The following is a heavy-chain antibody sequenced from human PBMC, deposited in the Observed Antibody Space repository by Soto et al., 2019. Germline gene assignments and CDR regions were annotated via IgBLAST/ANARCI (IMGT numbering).Heavy chain of an antibody. CDR3: ARGDSGYDWIYYYDSSGPKPVFVNYGMDV. V-gene: IGHV4-59*01. CDR1: GGSISSYY. D-gene: IGHD3-22*01. CDR2: MYNTGST. Sequence: PSETLSLTCTVSGGSISSYYWSWIRQPPGKGLEWIGYMYNTGSTVYNPSFKSRVTISIDTSKNQFSLKLSSVTAADTAVYYCARGDSGYDWIYYYDSSGPKPVFVNYGMDVWGKGTTVTVSS. J-gene: IGHJ6*04.